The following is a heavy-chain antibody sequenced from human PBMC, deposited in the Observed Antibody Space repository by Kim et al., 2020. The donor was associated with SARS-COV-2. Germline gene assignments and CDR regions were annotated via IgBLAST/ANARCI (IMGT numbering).Heavy chain of an antibody. Sequence: ASVKVSCKASGYTFTNYYVQWVRQAPGQGLEWMGVINPAGGVTIYAQKFQGRLNMASDTSTSTVYMELSSLTSADTAVYYCARVGGTSLFDFWGQGTLVTVSS. CDR1: GYTFTNYY. CDR3: ARVGGTSLFDF. D-gene: IGHD1-26*01. V-gene: IGHV1-46*01. CDR2: INPAGGVT. J-gene: IGHJ4*02.